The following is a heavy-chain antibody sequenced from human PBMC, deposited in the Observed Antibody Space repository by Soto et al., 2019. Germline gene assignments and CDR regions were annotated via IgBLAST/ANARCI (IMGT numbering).Heavy chain of an antibody. Sequence: LRLSCAASGFTFSSYAMSWVRQAPGKGLEWVSAISGSGGSTYYADSVKGRFTISRDNSKNTLYLQMNSLRAEDTAVYYCAKGGSDPPRYYYGMDVWGQGTTVTVSS. V-gene: IGHV3-23*01. CDR2: ISGSGGST. D-gene: IGHD3-10*01. CDR3: AKGGSDPPRYYYGMDV. CDR1: GFTFSSYA. J-gene: IGHJ6*02.